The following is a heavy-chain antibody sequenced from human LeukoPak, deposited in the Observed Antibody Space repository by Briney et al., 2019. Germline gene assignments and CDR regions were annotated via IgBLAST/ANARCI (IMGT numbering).Heavy chain of an antibody. D-gene: IGHD5-24*01. Sequence: ASVKVSCKASGYTFTSYGISWVRQAPGQGLEWMGWISAYNGNANYAQKLQGRVTMTTDTSTSTAYMELRSLRSDDTAVYYCARDVKWLQFSWFDPWGQGTLVTVSS. J-gene: IGHJ5*02. CDR2: ISAYNGNA. CDR3: ARDVKWLQFSWFDP. V-gene: IGHV1-18*01. CDR1: GYTFTSYG.